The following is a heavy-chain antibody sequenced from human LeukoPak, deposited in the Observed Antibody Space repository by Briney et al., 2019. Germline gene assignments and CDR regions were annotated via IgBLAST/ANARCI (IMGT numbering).Heavy chain of an antibody. CDR1: GFTFSNAW. Sequence: GSLRLSCAASGFTFSNAWMSWVRQAPGKGLEWVGRIKSKTDGGTTDYAAPVKGRFTISRDDSKNTLYLQMNSLKTEDTAVYYCTTQGPYCSSTSCYSIDYWGQGTLVTVSS. CDR3: TTQGPYCSSTSCYSIDY. J-gene: IGHJ4*02. V-gene: IGHV3-15*01. D-gene: IGHD2-2*01. CDR2: IKSKTDGGTT.